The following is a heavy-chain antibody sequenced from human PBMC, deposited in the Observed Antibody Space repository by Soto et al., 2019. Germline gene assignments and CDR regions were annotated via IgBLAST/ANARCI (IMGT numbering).Heavy chain of an antibody. V-gene: IGHV3-33*01. D-gene: IGHD3-22*01. CDR1: GFTFSSYG. CDR3: AADVLTYSYDSSGYYFDGFDT. Sequence: PGGSLILSCAASGFTFSSYGMHWVRQAPGKGLEWVAVIWYDGSNKYYADSVKGRFTISRDNSKNTLYLQMNSLRAEDTAVYYCAADVLTYSYDSSGYYFDGFDTWGQGTMVTVSS. J-gene: IGHJ3*02. CDR2: IWYDGSNK.